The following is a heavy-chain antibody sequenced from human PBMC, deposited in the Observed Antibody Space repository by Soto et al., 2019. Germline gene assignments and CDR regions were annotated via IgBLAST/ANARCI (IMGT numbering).Heavy chain of an antibody. CDR3: ARGTEYSSSWFDY. Sequence: QVHLVQSGAEVKKPGASVKVSCKASGYTFINYVMHWVRQAPGQRIEWMGWINPGNGDTRYSQNFQGRVTITRDTSAINAYMVLNSLRSEDSAIYYCARGTEYSSSWFDYWGQGTLVAVS. D-gene: IGHD6-13*01. V-gene: IGHV1-3*01. J-gene: IGHJ4*02. CDR2: INPGNGDT. CDR1: GYTFINYV.